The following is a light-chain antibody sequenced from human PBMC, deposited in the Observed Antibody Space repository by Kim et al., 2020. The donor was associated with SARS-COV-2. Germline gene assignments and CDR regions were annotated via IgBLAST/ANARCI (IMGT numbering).Light chain of an antibody. CDR2: SAS. Sequence: EIVLTQSPATLSVSPGERATLSCRASQSVGTNLAWYQQKPGQAPRLLIYSASARATGIPARFSGSGSGTEFTLTISSLQSEDFAVYYCQQLNNWPRTFGQGTKVDI. J-gene: IGKJ1*01. CDR3: QQLNNWPRT. CDR1: QSVGTN. V-gene: IGKV3-15*01.